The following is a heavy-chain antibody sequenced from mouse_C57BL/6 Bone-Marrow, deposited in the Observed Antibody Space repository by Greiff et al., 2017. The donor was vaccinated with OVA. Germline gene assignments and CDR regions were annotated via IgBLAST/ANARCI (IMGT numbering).Heavy chain of an antibody. CDR2: IYWDDDK. D-gene: IGHD1-1*01. V-gene: IGHV8-12*01. J-gene: IGHJ1*03. CDR1: GFSLSTSGMG. CDR3: ARSPPHYYGSSHWYFDV. Sequence: QVTLKVSGPGILQSSQTLSLTCSFSGFSLSTSGMGVSWIRQPSGKGLEWLAHIYWDDDKRYNPSLKSRLTISKDTSRNQVFLKITSVDTADTATYYCARSPPHYYGSSHWYFDVWGTGTTVTVSS.